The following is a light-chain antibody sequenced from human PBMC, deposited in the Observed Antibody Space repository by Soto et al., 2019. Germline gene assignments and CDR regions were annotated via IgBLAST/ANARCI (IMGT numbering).Light chain of an antibody. V-gene: IGLV2-8*01. CDR3: SSYAGTSILYV. CDR2: EVT. J-gene: IGLJ1*01. Sequence: LTQPPSASGSPGQSVTISCTGSSSDVGGYDYVSWYQQHPGKAPQLLIYEVTKRPSGAPDRFSGSKSGNTASLTVSGLQAEDEADYYCSSYAGTSILYVFGGGTKVTVL. CDR1: SSDVGGYDY.